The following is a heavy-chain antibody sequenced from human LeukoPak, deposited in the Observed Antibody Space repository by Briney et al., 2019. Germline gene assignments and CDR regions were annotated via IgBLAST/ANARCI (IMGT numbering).Heavy chain of an antibody. Sequence: PGGSLRLSCAASGFTFSSYWMHWVRQAPGKGLVWVPRINSDGSSTSYADSVKGRFTISRDNAKNTLYLQMNSLRAEDTAVYYCARSPGYGDYVTFDYWGQGTLVTVSS. V-gene: IGHV3-74*01. D-gene: IGHD4-17*01. CDR1: GFTFSSYW. CDR3: ARSPGYGDYVTFDY. CDR2: INSDGSST. J-gene: IGHJ4*02.